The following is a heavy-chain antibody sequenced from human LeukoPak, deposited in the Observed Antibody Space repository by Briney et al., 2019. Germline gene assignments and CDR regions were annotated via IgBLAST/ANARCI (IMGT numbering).Heavy chain of an antibody. V-gene: IGHV1-24*01. Sequence: ASVKVSCKVSGYTLTELSMHWVRQAPGKGLEWMGGFDPEDGETIYAQKFQGRVTMTEDTSTDTAYMELSSLRSEDTAVYYCATPGLQRLSSGMDVWGQGTTVTASS. J-gene: IGHJ6*02. D-gene: IGHD3-3*01. CDR2: FDPEDGET. CDR1: GYTLTELS. CDR3: ATPGLQRLSSGMDV.